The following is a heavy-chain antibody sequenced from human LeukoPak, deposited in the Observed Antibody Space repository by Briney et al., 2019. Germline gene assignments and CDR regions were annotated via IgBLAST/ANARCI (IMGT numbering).Heavy chain of an antibody. V-gene: IGHV3-23*01. J-gene: IGHJ4*02. Sequence: PGGSLRLSCAASAFTFSSYAMSWVRQAPGRGLEWVSAISGSNGTTYYADSVKGRFTISRDNSKSTLYLQMNGLRAEDTAVYYCAAGYRVASAAPLDYWGQGTLVTVSS. CDR1: AFTFSSYA. CDR2: ISGSNGTT. D-gene: IGHD5-12*01. CDR3: AAGYRVASAAPLDY.